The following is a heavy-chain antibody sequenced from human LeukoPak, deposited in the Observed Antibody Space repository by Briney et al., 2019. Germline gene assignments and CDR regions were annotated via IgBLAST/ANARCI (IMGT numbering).Heavy chain of an antibody. CDR2: ISYDGSNK. V-gene: IGHV3-30-3*02. D-gene: IGHD3-10*01. J-gene: IGHJ3*02. CDR3: AKSRLGELSTHDAFDI. CDR1: GFTFSSYA. Sequence: GGSLRLSCAASGFTFSSYAMHWVRQAPGKGLEWVAVISYDGSNKYYADSVKGRFTISRDNSKNTLYLQMNSLRAEDTAVYYCAKSRLGELSTHDAFDIWGQGTMVTVSS.